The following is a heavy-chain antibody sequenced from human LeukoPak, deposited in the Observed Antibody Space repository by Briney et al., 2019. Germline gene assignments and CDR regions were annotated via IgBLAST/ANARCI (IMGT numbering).Heavy chain of an antibody. CDR1: GYTFTGYY. Sequence: ASVKVSCKASGYTFTGYYMHWVRQAPGQGLEWMGWMNPNSGNTGYAQKFQGRVTITRNTSISTAYMELSSLRSEDTAVYYCARGRLAARRISYYFDYWGQGTLVTVSS. D-gene: IGHD6-6*01. CDR3: ARGRLAARRISYYFDY. CDR2: MNPNSGNT. J-gene: IGHJ4*02. V-gene: IGHV1-8*03.